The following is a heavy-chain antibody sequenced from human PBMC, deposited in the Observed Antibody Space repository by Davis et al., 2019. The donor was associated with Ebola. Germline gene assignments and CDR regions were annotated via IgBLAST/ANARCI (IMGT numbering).Heavy chain of an antibody. CDR2: IYYSGST. CDR1: GGSISSYY. CDR3: ARGGYGYSSSPGASFDP. J-gene: IGHJ5*02. V-gene: IGHV4-59*01. Sequence: SETLSLTCTVSGGSISSYYWSWIRQPPGKGLEWIGYIYYSGSTNYNPSLRSRVTMSVDMSKNQVSLKLSSVTAADTAVYYCARGGYGYSSSPGASFDPWGQGTLVTVSS. D-gene: IGHD5-18*01.